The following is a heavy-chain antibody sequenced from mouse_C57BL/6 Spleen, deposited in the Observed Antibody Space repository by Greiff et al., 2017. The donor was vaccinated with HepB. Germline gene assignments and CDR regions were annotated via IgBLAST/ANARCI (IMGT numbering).Heavy chain of an antibody. D-gene: IGHD3-2*02. J-gene: IGHJ3*01. Sequence: QVQLQQPGAELVRPGSSVKLSCKASGYTFTSYWMDWVKQRPGQGLEWIGNIYPSDSETHYNQKFKDKATLTVDKSPSTAYMQLSSLTSEDSAVYYCARVGGQLRPFAYWGQGTLVTVSA. CDR3: ARVGGQLRPFAY. V-gene: IGHV1-61*01. CDR1: GYTFTSYW. CDR2: IYPSDSET.